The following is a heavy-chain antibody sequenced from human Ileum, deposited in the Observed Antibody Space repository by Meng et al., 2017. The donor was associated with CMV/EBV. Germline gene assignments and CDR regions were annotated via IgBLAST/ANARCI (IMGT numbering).Heavy chain of an antibody. CDR3: AKPKGLRYYSESGGYYSPFDQ. CDR2: INPNSGGT. Sequence: YMHWVRQAPGQGLEWMGWINPNSGGTKYAQKFQGRVTMTRDTSISTTYMELSRLGSDDTAVYYCAKPKGLRYYSESGGYYSPFDQWGQGTLVTVSS. CDR1: Y. V-gene: IGHV1-2*02. J-gene: IGHJ4*02. D-gene: IGHD3-22*01.